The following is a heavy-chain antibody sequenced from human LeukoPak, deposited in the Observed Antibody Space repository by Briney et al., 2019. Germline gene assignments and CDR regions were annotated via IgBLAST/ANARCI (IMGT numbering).Heavy chain of an antibody. CDR1: GYSFTSYW. J-gene: IGHJ4*02. CDR3: ARQRSNGDVLRFLEWLLYIDY. D-gene: IGHD3-3*01. CDR2: IYPGDSDT. Sequence: GESLKISCKGSGYSFTSYWIGWVRQMPGKGLEWMGIIYPGDSDTRYSPSFQGQVTISADESISTAYLQWSSLKASDTAMYYCARQRSNGDVLRFLEWLLYIDYWGQGTLVTVSS. V-gene: IGHV5-51*01.